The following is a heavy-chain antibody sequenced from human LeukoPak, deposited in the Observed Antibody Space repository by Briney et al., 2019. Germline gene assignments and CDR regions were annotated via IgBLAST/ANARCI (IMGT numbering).Heavy chain of an antibody. CDR3: AREMITFGGVIVNVYFDY. V-gene: IGHV3-7*01. CDR2: IKQDGREK. D-gene: IGHD3-16*02. CDR1: GFTFSSHW. Sequence: GGSLRLSCAASGFTFSSHWMSWVRQAPGKGLEWVANIKQDGREKYYVDSVKGRFTISRDNAKNSRYLQMNSLRAEDTAVYHCAREMITFGGVIVNVYFDYWGQGTLVTVSS. J-gene: IGHJ4*02.